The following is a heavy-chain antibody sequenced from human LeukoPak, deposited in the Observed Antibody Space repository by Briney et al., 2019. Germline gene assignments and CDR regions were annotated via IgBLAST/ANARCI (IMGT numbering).Heavy chain of an antibody. D-gene: IGHD3-10*01. V-gene: IGHV3-7*01. Sequence: SGGSLRLSCAGSGFTLSSYWMSWVRQAPGKGLEWVANIKEDGSEKYYVDSVKGRFTISRDNAKNSLYLQMNRLRAEDTAAYSCARVRVRELYGMDVWGQGTTVTVSS. CDR1: GFTLSSYW. CDR2: IKEDGSEK. J-gene: IGHJ6*02. CDR3: ARVRVRELYGMDV.